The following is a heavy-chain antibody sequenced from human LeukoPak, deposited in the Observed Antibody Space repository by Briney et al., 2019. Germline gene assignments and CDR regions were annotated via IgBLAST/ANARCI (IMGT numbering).Heavy chain of an antibody. J-gene: IGHJ6*03. CDR2: INWNGGST. CDR1: GFTFDDYG. Sequence: PGGSLRLSCAASGFTFDDYGMSWVRQAPGKGLEWVSGINWNGGSTGYADSVKGRFTISRDNAKNSLYLQMNSLRAEDTALYYCARERGGDGYNHSPYYYYYMDVWGKGTTVTVSS. CDR3: ARERGGDGYNHSPYYYYYMDV. V-gene: IGHV3-20*04. D-gene: IGHD5-24*01.